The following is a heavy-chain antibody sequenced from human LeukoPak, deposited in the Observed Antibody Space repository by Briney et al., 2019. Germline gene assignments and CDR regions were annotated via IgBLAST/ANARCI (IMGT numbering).Heavy chain of an antibody. D-gene: IGHD6-13*01. CDR1: VYTLTRYY. J-gene: IGHJ4*02. V-gene: IGHV1-2*07. CDR3: ARGISSSWFYFDY. CDR2: INPNSCGT. Sequence: ASVKVSRKASVYTLTRYYMLWVRQAPAQGLEWVGGINPNSCGTNYAHKFQGRVTMTRDRSISTAYMELSRLRPDDTAVYYCARGISSSWFYFDYWGQGSLVTVSS.